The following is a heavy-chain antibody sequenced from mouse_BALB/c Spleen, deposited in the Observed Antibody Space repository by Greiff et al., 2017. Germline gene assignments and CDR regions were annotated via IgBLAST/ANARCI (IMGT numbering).Heavy chain of an antibody. D-gene: IGHD1-1*01. CDR1: GYTFTSYV. CDR3: ARGTSLRGYAMDY. J-gene: IGHJ4*01. CDR2: INPYNDGT. Sequence: VQLKQSGPELVKPGASVKMSCKASGYTFTSYVMHWVKQKPGQGLEWIGYINPYNDGTKYNEKFKGKATLTSDKSSSTAYMELSSLTSEDSAVYYCARGTSLRGYAMDYWGQGTSVTVSS. V-gene: IGHV1-14*01.